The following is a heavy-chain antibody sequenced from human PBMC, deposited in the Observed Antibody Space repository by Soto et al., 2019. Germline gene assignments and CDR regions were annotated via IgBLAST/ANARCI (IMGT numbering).Heavy chain of an antibody. D-gene: IGHD1-7*01. Sequence: QVQLVESVGGVVQPGRSLRLSCAASGFTFSSYGMHWVRQAPGKGLEWVAVIWYDGSNKYYADSVKGRFTISRDNSKNTLYLQMNSLRAEDTAVYYCARDRNWNYVENAFDIWGQGTMVTVSS. CDR3: ARDRNWNYVENAFDI. CDR2: IWYDGSNK. J-gene: IGHJ3*02. CDR1: GFTFSSYG. V-gene: IGHV3-33*01.